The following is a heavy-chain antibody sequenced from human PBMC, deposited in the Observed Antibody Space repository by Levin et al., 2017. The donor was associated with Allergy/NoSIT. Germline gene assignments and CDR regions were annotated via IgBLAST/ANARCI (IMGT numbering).Heavy chain of an antibody. V-gene: IGHV4-39*01. D-gene: IGHD3-9*01. CDR2: IYYSGST. CDR1: GGSISSSSYY. J-gene: IGHJ4*02. Sequence: SETLSLTCTVSGGSISSSSYYWGWIRQPPGKGLEWIGSIYYSGSTYYNPSLKSRVTISVDTSKNQFSLKLSSVTAADTAVYYCAILRYSHFDYWGQGTLVTVSS. CDR3: AILRYSHFDY.